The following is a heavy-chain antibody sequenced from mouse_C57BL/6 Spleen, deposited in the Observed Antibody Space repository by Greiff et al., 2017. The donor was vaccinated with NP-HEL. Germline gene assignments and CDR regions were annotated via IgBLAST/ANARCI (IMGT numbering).Heavy chain of an antibody. V-gene: IGHV5-17*01. CDR3: ARAYGNYQGFAY. Sequence: EVKLMESGGGLVKPGGSLKLSCAASGFTFSDYGMHWVRQAPEKGLEWVAYISSGSSTIYYADTVKGRFTISRDNAKNTLFLQMTSLRSEDTAMYYCARAYGNYQGFAYWGQGTLVTVSA. CDR1: GFTFSDYG. J-gene: IGHJ3*01. CDR2: ISSGSSTI. D-gene: IGHD2-1*01.